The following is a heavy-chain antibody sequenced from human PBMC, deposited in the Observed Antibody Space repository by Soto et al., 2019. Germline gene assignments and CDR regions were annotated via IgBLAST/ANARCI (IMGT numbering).Heavy chain of an antibody. V-gene: IGHV5-10-1*03. CDR2: IDPSASYT. Sequence: EVQLVQSGAEVKKPGESLRISCKGSGYSFTSYWITWVRQMPGKGLECMGDIDPSASYTNYSPSFQGHVTLSTDTSISAAYMQWSSLKASDTATYYCARPYCSAGNFNLYGLDVWGQGTTVTVPS. D-gene: IGHD2-15*01. CDR1: GYSFTSYW. CDR3: ARPYCSAGNFNLYGLDV. J-gene: IGHJ6*02.